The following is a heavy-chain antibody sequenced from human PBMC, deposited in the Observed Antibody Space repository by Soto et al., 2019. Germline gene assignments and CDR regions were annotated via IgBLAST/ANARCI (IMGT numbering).Heavy chain of an antibody. CDR2: IIPIFGTA. V-gene: IGHV1-69*05. CDR1: GGTFSSYA. CDR3: ARQSHYVGFDY. D-gene: IGHD4-17*01. Sequence: SVKVSCKASGGTFSSYAISWVRQAPGQGLEWMGGIIPIFGTANYAQKFQGRVTMTTDTSASTAYMELRSLGSDDTAVYYCARQSHYVGFDYWGRGTLVTVSS. J-gene: IGHJ4*02.